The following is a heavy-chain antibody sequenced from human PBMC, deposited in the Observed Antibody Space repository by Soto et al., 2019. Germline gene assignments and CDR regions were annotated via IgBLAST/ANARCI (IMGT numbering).Heavy chain of an antibody. J-gene: IGHJ4*02. CDR1: GYTFTSYG. CDR3: ARPHCCGSGCYSRFDY. D-gene: IGHD2-15*01. Sequence: QVQLVQSGTEVKKPGASVKVSCKASGYTFTSYGITWVRQAPGQGLEWLGWIRLSNGNTNYAQKFQGRVNLTADTSQSTAYMVLRSLTSDDTAVYYCARPHCCGSGCYSRFDYWGQGPLVTVSS. V-gene: IGHV1-18*01. CDR2: IRLSNGNT.